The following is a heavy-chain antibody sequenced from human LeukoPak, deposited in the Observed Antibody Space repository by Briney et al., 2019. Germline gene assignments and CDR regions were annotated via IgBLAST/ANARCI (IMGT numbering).Heavy chain of an antibody. V-gene: IGHV4-34*01. CDR1: GGSFSGYY. CDR3: ARCRRRYGSGSYYID. D-gene: IGHD3-10*01. CDR2: INHSGST. Sequence: KPSETLSLTCAVYGGSFSGYYWSWIRQPPGKGLEWIGEINHSGSTNYNPSLKSRVTISVDTSKNQFSLKLSSVTAADTAVYYCARCRRRYGSGSYYIDWGQGTLFTVSS. J-gene: IGHJ4*02.